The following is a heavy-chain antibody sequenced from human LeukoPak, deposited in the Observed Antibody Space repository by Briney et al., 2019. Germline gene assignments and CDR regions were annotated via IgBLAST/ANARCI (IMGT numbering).Heavy chain of an antibody. J-gene: IGHJ4*02. V-gene: IGHV3-23*01. CDR3: AKDRHSSSWTHFDY. D-gene: IGHD6-13*01. CDR2: ISGSGGST. CDR1: GFTFSSSA. Sequence: PGGSLRLSCAASGFTFSSSAMSWVRQAPGKGLEWVSAISGSGGSTYYADSVKGRFTISRDNSKNTLYLQMNCLRAEDTAVYYCAKDRHSSSWTHFDYWGQGTLVTVSS.